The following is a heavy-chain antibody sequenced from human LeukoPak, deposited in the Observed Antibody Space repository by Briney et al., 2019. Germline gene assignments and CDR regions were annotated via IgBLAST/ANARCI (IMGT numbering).Heavy chain of an antibody. CDR1: GFTFDNYA. J-gene: IGHJ6*02. V-gene: IGHV3-23*01. Sequence: GGSLRLSCAASGFTFDNYAMSWVRQAPGKGLEWVSTISGSGGATYYADSVEGRSTISRDNSKNTMYLQMNSLRADDTAVYYCAKATGIAVRVHYYGMDVWGQGTTVTVSS. CDR2: ISGSGGAT. D-gene: IGHD6-19*01. CDR3: AKATGIAVRVHYYGMDV.